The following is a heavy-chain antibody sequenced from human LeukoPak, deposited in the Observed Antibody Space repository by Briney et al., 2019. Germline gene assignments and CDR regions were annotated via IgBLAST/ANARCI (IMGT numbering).Heavy chain of an antibody. J-gene: IGHJ5*02. V-gene: IGHV4-34*01. CDR1: GGSFSGYY. D-gene: IGHD3-10*01. CDR3: ARSLPYYGSGSYYSAGNWFDP. Sequence: SETLSLTCAVYGGSFSGYYWSWIRQPRGKGLEWIGEMSHSGSTNYNPSLKSRVTISVDTSKNQFSLKLSSVTAADTAVYYCARSLPYYGSGSYYSAGNWFDPWGQGTLVTVSS. CDR2: MSHSGST.